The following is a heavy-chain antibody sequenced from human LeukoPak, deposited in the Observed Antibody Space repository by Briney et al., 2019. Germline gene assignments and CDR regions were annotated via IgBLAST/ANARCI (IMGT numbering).Heavy chain of an antibody. J-gene: IGHJ3*02. CDR2: ISPDGSST. CDR3: ARGGGGGGAFDI. CDR1: GFTFSNYW. Sequence: PGGSLRLSCAASGFTFSNYWTHWVRQAPGKGLVWVSRISPDGSSTTYADSVKGRFTISRDNAKNTLYLQMNSLRAGDTAVYYCARGGGGGGAFDIWGQGTMVTVSS. V-gene: IGHV3-74*01. D-gene: IGHD3-16*01.